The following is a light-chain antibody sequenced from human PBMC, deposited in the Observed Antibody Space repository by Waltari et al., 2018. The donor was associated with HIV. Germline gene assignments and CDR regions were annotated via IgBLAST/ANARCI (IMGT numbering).Light chain of an antibody. J-gene: IGKJ1*01. CDR2: GAS. CDR3: QQYHDSPQT. V-gene: IGKV1-8*01. Sequence: GDTVTITCRASRDIDTHLAWYQHKPGSAPHLLIYGASTLQKGVPTRFNGSGSGTSFSLTVSCLQSEDFATYFCQQYHDSPQTFGQGTTV. CDR1: RDIDTH.